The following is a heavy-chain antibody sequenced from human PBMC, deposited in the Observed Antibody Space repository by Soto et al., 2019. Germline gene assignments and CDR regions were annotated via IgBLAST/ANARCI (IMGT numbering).Heavy chain of an antibody. V-gene: IGHV1-18*04. J-gene: IGHJ5*02. D-gene: IGHD2-15*01. CDR3: ARDRIVVVVAGWFDP. CDR1: GYTFTSYG. Sequence: EASVKVSCKASGYTFTSYGISWVRQAPGQGLEWMGWISAYNGNTNYAQKLQGRVTMTTDTSTSTAYMELRSLRSDDTAVYYCARDRIVVVVAGWFDPWGQGTLVTVSS. CDR2: ISAYNGNT.